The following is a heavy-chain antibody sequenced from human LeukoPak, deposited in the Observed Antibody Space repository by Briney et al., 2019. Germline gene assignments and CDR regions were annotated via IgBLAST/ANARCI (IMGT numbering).Heavy chain of an antibody. J-gene: IGHJ3*02. CDR1: GFTFSAYA. CDR3: AKDPNGDYVGAFDS. V-gene: IGHV3-23*01. CDR2: ISASGDYT. Sequence: GGSLRLSCAASGFTFSAYAVIWVRQAPGKGLEWVSAISASGDYTHYADSVKGRFDISIDNSKNTVYLQMSSLRAEDAALYYCAKDPNGDYVGAFDSWGQGTTVIVSS. D-gene: IGHD4-17*01.